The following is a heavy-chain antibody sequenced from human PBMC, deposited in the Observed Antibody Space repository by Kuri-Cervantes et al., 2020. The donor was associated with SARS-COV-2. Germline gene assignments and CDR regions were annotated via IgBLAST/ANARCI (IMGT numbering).Heavy chain of an antibody. V-gene: IGHV4-61*05. CDR3: ARNSGYSSGWFYYYYYMDV. CDR1: GGSISSSSYY. Sequence: SETLSLTCTVSGGSISSSSYYWGWLRQPPGKPLEWIGYLYNSGNTNYNPSFKSRVTISVDTSKNQFSLKLSSVTAADTAVYYCARNSGYSSGWFYYYYYMDVWGKGTTVTVSS. J-gene: IGHJ6*03. CDR2: LYNSGNT. D-gene: IGHD6-19*01.